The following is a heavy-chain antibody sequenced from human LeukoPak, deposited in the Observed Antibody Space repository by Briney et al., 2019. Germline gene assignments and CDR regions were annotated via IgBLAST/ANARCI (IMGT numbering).Heavy chain of an antibody. CDR1: GFTFSSYA. D-gene: IGHD3-22*01. Sequence: GGSLRLSCAASGFTFSSYAMSWVRQAPGKGLEGVSAISGSGGSTYYADSVKGRFTISRDNSKNTLYLQMNSLRAEDTAVYYCAKDSGDYYDSSGHDAFDIWGQGTMVTVSS. CDR3: AKDSGDYYDSSGHDAFDI. V-gene: IGHV3-23*01. J-gene: IGHJ3*02. CDR2: ISGSGGST.